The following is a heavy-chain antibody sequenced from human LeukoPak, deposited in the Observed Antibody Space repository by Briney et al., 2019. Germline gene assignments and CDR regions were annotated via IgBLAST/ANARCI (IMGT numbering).Heavy chain of an antibody. J-gene: IGHJ6*02. D-gene: IGHD6-13*01. V-gene: IGHV1-18*01. CDR2: ISAYNGNT. CDR3: ARDGGSSSWYRYRYYGMDA. CDR1: GYTFTSYG. Sequence: VASVKVSCKASGYTFTSYGISWVRQAPGQGLEWMGWISAYNGNTNYAQKLQGRVTMTTDTSTSTAYMELRSLRSDDTAVYYCARDGGSSSWYRYRYYGMDAWGQGTTVTVSS.